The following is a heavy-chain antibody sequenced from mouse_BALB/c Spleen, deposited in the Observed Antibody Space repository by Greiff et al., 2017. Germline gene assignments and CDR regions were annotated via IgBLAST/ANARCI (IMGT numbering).Heavy chain of an antibody. Sequence: EVMLVESGGGLVQPGGSLKLSCAASGFTFSSYTMSWVRQTPEKRLEWVAYISNGGGSTYYPDTVKGRFTISRDNAKNTLYLQMSSLKSEDTAMYYCARHGTMITTFDYWGQGTTLTVSS. CDR2: ISNGGGST. J-gene: IGHJ2*01. CDR3: ARHGTMITTFDY. V-gene: IGHV5-12-2*01. CDR1: GFTFSSYT. D-gene: IGHD2-4*01.